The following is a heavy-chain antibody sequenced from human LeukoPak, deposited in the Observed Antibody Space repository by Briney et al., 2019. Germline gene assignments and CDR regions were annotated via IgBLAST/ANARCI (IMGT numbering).Heavy chain of an antibody. CDR1: GDSISFYY. CDR3: ATSSGCDWGGY. CDR2: NYSTGST. V-gene: IGHV4-4*07. Sequence: SETLSLTCPVSGDSISFYYWSWIRQPAGKGLEWIGRNYSTGSTDYNPSLKSRVTISRDTSTNQFSLKLTSVTAADTAVYYCATSSGCDWGGYWGQGTLVTVSS. D-gene: IGHD6-19*01. J-gene: IGHJ4*02.